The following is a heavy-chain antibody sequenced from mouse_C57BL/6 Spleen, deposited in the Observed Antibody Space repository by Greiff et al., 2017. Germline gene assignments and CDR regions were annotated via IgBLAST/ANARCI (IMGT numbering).Heavy chain of an antibody. CDR2: IRSKSNDYAT. Sequence: EVQLVESGGGLVQPKGSLKLSCAASGFSFNTYAMNWVRQAPGKGLEWVARIRSKSNDYATYYADSVKDRLTISRDDSESMLYLQMNNLKTEDTAMYYCVGGDIYYGYDRAMDDWGKGTSVTVSS. D-gene: IGHD2-2*01. V-gene: IGHV10-1*01. J-gene: IGHJ4*01. CDR1: GFSFNTYA. CDR3: VGGDIYYGYDRAMDD.